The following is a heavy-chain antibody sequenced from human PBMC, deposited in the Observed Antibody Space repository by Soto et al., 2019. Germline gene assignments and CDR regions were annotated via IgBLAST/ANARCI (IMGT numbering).Heavy chain of an antibody. CDR1: GFTFKNYW. D-gene: IGHD4-17*01. Sequence: GGSLRLSCAASGFTFKNYWMGWVRQAPGKGLEWVANIKEDGSEKYYVDSGRGRFTISRDNAKNSIYLQMNSLRVEDTAIYYCAAGTSVTTSDYWGQGTRVTVSS. CDR2: IKEDGSEK. V-gene: IGHV3-7*03. J-gene: IGHJ4*02. CDR3: AAGTSVTTSDY.